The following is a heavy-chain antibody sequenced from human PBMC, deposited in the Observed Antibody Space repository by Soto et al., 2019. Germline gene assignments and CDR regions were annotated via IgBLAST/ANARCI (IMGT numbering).Heavy chain of an antibody. CDR3: ARDVSPYCGSDCYPVDFHH. Sequence: QVQLVQSGVEVKKPGASVKVSCKASGYTFPNYGINWVRQAPGQGLEWMGWISAYNGNTDYAQKLQGRVTMTTDTSTTTDYMEVTNLRSDDTAVYYCARDVSPYCGSDCYPVDFHHWGQGTLVIVSS. V-gene: IGHV1-18*04. D-gene: IGHD2-21*02. J-gene: IGHJ1*01. CDR1: GYTFPNYG. CDR2: ISAYNGNT.